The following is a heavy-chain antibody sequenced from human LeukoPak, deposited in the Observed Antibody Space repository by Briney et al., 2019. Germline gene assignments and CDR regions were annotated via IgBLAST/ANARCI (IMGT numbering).Heavy chain of an antibody. CDR1: GFTFSTYE. J-gene: IGHJ5*02. V-gene: IGHV3-48*03. CDR3: ARDLAGTTSSEFDP. Sequence: GGSLRLSCAASGFTFSTYEMNWVRQAPGEGLEWVSYISSSGSTIYYADSVKGRFTISRDNAKNSLYLQMNSLRAEDTAVYYCARDLAGTTSSEFDPWGQGTLVTVSS. D-gene: IGHD1-7*01. CDR2: ISSSGSTI.